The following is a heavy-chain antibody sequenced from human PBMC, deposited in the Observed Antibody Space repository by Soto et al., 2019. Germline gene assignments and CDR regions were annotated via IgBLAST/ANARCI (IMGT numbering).Heavy chain of an antibody. Sequence: QEQLVESGGGAVQSGRSLRLSCTASGFSFSSYDMHWVRQAPGEGLEWLSAMSFDGSYKHYADSVKGRFTISRDNSENTLYLQMNGLRPEDTAVYFCARGMIRGVVYYGVEVWGQGTTVTVS. CDR2: MSFDGSYK. J-gene: IGHJ6*02. D-gene: IGHD3-10*01. V-gene: IGHV3-30*03. CDR1: GFSFSSYD. CDR3: ARGMIRGVVYYGVEV.